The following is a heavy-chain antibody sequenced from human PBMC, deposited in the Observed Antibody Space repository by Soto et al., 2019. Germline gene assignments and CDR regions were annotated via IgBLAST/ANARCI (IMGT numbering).Heavy chain of an antibody. CDR3: ADSGRYFYY. D-gene: IGHD1-1*01. V-gene: IGHV4-30-4*01. J-gene: IGHJ4*02. CDR2: NYYNGST. Sequence: QVQLQESGPGLVKPSQTLSLTCTVSGGSISSGDYYWIWIRQPPGKGLEWIGYNYYNGSTYYNPSVTSRVTVSVDPSKGQISLKLSSVTAADTAVYYCADSGRYFYYWGQGTLVTVSA. CDR1: GGSISSGDYY.